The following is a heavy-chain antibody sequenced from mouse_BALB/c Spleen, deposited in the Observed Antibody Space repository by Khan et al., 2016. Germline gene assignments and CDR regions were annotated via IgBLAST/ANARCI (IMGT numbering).Heavy chain of an antibody. CDR3: ARLSWFAY. CDR1: GYSITSDYA. V-gene: IGHV3-2*02. J-gene: IGHJ3*01. CDR2: ISYSGST. Sequence: VQLQESGPGLVKPSQSLSLTCTVTGYSITSDYAWNWIRQFPGNKLEWMGYISYSGSTSYNPSLKSRISITRDTSKNQFFLQLNSVTTEDTATXYCARLSWFAYWGQGTLVTVSA.